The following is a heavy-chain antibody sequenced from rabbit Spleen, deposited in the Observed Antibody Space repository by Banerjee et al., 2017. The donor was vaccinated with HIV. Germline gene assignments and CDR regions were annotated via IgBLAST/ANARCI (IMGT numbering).Heavy chain of an antibody. CDR1: GVSFSANSY. CDR2: IDTGSSGFT. Sequence: QSLEESGGDLVKPGASLSLTCTASGVSFSANSYICWVRQAPGKGLEWIACIDTGSSGFTYFASWAKGRFTISKTSSTTVTLQMTSLTAADTATYFCARDTGSSFSSYGMDLWGPGTLVTVS. CDR3: ARDTGSSFSSYGMDL. V-gene: IGHV1S40*01. D-gene: IGHD8-1*01. J-gene: IGHJ6*01.